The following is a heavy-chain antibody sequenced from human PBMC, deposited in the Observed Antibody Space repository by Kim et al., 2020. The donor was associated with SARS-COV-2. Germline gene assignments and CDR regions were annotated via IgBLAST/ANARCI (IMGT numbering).Heavy chain of an antibody. Sequence: GGSLRLSCAASGFTFSSYWMSWVRQAPGKGLEWVANIKQDGSEKYYVESVKGRFTISRDNAKKSLYLQMNSLRAEDTAVYYCARSGEGYCSGGSCSDYYYYGMDVWGQGTTVTVSS. V-gene: IGHV3-7*01. CDR3: ARSGEGYCSGGSCSDYYYYGMDV. D-gene: IGHD2-15*01. CDR2: IKQDGSEK. CDR1: GFTFSSYW. J-gene: IGHJ6*02.